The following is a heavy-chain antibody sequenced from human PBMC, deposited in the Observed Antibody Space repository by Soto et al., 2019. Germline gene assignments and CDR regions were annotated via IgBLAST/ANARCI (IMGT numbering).Heavy chain of an antibody. V-gene: IGHV3-21*01. CDR1: GFTFSGYS. Sequence: PRLSCAASGFTFSGYSMNWVRQAPGKGLEWVSSISSSSSYIYYADSVKGRFTISRDNAKNSLYLQMNSLRAEDTAVYYCAREEYYYDSSGYYWDYFDYWGQGTLVTVSS. J-gene: IGHJ4*02. CDR2: ISSSSSYI. CDR3: AREEYYYDSSGYYWDYFDY. D-gene: IGHD3-22*01.